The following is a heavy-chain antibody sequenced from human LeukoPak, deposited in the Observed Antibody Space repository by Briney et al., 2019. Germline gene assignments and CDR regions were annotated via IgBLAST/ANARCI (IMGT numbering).Heavy chain of an antibody. V-gene: IGHV4-30-2*01. D-gene: IGHD4-11*01. CDR3: ARDQGPYSNHAFDI. Sequence: SETLSLTCGVYGGSFSGYYWSWIRQPPGKGLEWIGYIYHSGSTYYNPSLKSRVTISVDRSKNQFSLKLSSVTAADTAVYYCARDQGPYSNHAFDIWGQGTMVTVSS. CDR2: IYHSGST. CDR1: GGSFSGYY. J-gene: IGHJ3*02.